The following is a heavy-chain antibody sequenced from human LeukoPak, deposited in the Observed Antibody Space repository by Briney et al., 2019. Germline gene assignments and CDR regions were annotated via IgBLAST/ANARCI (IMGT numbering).Heavy chain of an antibody. J-gene: IGHJ5*02. CDR1: GDSITSGTYY. D-gene: IGHD3-22*01. Sequence: PSETLSLTCTVSGDSITSGTYYWTWIRQPAGKGLEWIGRIYTSGSTNYKPSLKSRVTISVDTSKNQFSLKLSSVTAADTAVYYCASEAYDSSANNWFDPWGQGTLVTVSS. V-gene: IGHV4-61*02. CDR2: IYTSGST. CDR3: ASEAYDSSANNWFDP.